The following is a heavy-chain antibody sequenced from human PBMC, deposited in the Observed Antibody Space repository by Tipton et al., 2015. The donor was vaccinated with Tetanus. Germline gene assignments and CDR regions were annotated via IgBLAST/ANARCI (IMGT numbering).Heavy chain of an antibody. CDR1: GSSISRSSHY. V-gene: IGHV4-61*01. D-gene: IGHD1-7*01. CDR3: ARANYDSSKKGPFDS. CDR2: VYHSGAT. Sequence: TLSLTCTVSGSSISRSSHYWTWIRQPPGKEPEWVGYVYHSGATNYHPSLKSRLAISADTSKNQFSLNLRSVITADTALYYCARANYDSSKKGPFDSWGQGSLVIVSS. J-gene: IGHJ4*02.